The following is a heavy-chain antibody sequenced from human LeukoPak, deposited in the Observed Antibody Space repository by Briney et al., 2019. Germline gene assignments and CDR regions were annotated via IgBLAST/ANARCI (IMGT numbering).Heavy chain of an antibody. CDR2: IQYSGST. CDR3: ARPGYCSSTSCYPNY. D-gene: IGHD2-2*01. J-gene: IGHJ4*02. CDR1: GGSSSSGTYY. V-gene: IGHV4-39*01. Sequence: PSETLSLTCSVSGGSSSSGTYYWGRIRQSPGEGLEWIASIQYSGSTDYNPSLKSRVTISLDTSKNQFSLNLRFVTAADTAVYYCARPGYCSSTSCYPNYWGQGALVTLSS.